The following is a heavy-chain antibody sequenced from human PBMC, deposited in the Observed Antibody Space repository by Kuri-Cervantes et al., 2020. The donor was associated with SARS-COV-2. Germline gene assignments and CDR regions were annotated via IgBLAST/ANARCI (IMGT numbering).Heavy chain of an antibody. D-gene: IGHD3-3*01. CDR2: ISSSGSTK. CDR3: ARGFRNYDFWSGYRPNYYYYYMDV. CDR1: GFTFSDYN. J-gene: IGHJ6*03. V-gene: IGHV3-11*04. Sequence: GESLKISCAASGFTFSDYNMGWIRQAPGKGLEWVSYISSSGSTKYYADSVKGRFTISRDNAKNSLYLQMNSLRAEDTAVYYCARGFRNYDFWSGYRPNYYYYYMDVWGKGTTVTVSS.